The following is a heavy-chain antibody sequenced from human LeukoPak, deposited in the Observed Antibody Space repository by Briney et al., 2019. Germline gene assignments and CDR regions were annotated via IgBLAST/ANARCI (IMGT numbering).Heavy chain of an antibody. Sequence: GGSLRLSCAASGFTFSDYYMSWIRQAPGKGLEWVSYISSSGSTIYYADSVKGRFTISRDNAENSLYLQMNSLRAEDTAVYYCARDFTMVRGVIDYFDYWGQGTLVTVSS. CDR2: ISSSGSTI. CDR3: ARDFTMVRGVIDYFDY. J-gene: IGHJ4*02. V-gene: IGHV3-11*04. D-gene: IGHD3-10*01. CDR1: GFTFSDYY.